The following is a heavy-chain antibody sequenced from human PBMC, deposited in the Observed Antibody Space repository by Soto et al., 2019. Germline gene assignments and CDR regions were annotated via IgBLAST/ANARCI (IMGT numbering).Heavy chain of an antibody. J-gene: IGHJ4*01. Sequence: SVTLCLTCTVRRSSISGVTHDWHWIRQHPGKGLEWIGYVSSSGNSYCSPSRKSRVFMSVDTSKNPFSLKLSSVTAADTATYSWVGRITTLYSDFDTWGHGT. CDR2: VSSSGNS. V-gene: IGHV4-31*06. CDR1: RSSISGVTHD. D-gene: IGHD1-1*01. CDR3: VGRITTLYSDFDT.